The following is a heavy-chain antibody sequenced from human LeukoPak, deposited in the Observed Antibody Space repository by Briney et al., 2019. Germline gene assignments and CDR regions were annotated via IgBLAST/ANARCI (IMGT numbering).Heavy chain of an antibody. CDR3: ARGMGIAAAGSNWFDP. Sequence: SQTLSLTCTVSGGSISSGGYYWSWIRQHPGKGPEWIGYIYYSGSTYYNPSLKSRVTISVDTSKNQFSLKLSSVTAADTAVYYCARGMGIAAAGSNWFDPWGQGTLVTVSS. CDR2: IYYSGST. D-gene: IGHD6-13*01. CDR1: GGSISSGGYY. V-gene: IGHV4-31*03. J-gene: IGHJ5*02.